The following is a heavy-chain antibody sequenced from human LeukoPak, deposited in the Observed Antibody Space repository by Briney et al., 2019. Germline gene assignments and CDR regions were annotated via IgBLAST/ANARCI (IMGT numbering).Heavy chain of an antibody. V-gene: IGHV4-4*09. CDR3: ARLRNFEENYYYMDV. J-gene: IGHJ6*03. CDR1: GDSIRSSY. CDR2: ISTSGNT. Sequence: PSETLSLTCTVSGDSIRSSYWSWIRQSPGKGLEWIGCISTSGNTNYNPSLKSRVSISIDTSKNQFSLKLSSVTAADTAVYYCARLRNFEENYYYMDVWAIGTTVTVSS. D-gene: IGHD3-9*01.